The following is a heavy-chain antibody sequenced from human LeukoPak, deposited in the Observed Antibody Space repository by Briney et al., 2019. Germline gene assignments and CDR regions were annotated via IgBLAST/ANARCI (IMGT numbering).Heavy chain of an antibody. J-gene: IGHJ4*02. V-gene: IGHV3-7*01. Sequence: GGSLRLSCAASGFTFSSYWMSWVRQAPGKGLEWVANIKQDGSEKYHVDSVKGRFTISRDNAKNSLYLQMNSLRAEDTAVYYCARGLFGHRPAYGDYGYWGQGTLVTVSS. D-gene: IGHD4-17*01. CDR2: IKQDGSEK. CDR3: ARGLFGHRPAYGDYGY. CDR1: GFTFSSYW.